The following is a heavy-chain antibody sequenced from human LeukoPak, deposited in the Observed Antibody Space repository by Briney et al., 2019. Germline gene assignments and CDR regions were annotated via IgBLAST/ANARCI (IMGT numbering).Heavy chain of an antibody. Sequence: GGSLRLSCAASGFTFTNYAMSWVRQAPGKGLVWVSRINTDGSSTNYADSVKGRFTISRDNAKNTLYLQMNSLRAEDTAVYYCASPKRGGAFDMWGQGTVVTVSS. CDR2: INTDGSST. CDR1: GFTFTNYA. V-gene: IGHV3-74*01. D-gene: IGHD2-15*01. J-gene: IGHJ3*02. CDR3: ASPKRGGAFDM.